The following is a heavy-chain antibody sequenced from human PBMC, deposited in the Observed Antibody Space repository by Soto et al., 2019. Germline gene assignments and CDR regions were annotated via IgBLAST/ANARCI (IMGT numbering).Heavy chain of an antibody. CDR2: ISGSGGST. V-gene: IGHV3-23*01. CDR3: AKSDFDYYYDSSGSPDAFDI. J-gene: IGHJ3*02. CDR1: GFTFSSYA. D-gene: IGHD3-22*01. Sequence: PGGSLSLSCAASGFTFSSYAMSWVRQAPGKGLEWVSAISGSGGSTYYADSVKGRFTISRDNSKNTLYLQMNSLRAEDTAVYYCAKSDFDYYYDSSGSPDAFDIWGQGTMVTVSS.